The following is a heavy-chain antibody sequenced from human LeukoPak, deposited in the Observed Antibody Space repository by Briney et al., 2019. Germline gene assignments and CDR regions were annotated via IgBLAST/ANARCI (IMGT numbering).Heavy chain of an antibody. CDR1: GYTFTSYA. V-gene: IGHV7-4-1*01. CDR2: INTNTGNP. D-gene: IGHD3-3*01. Sequence: ASVKVSCKASGYTFTSYAMNWVRRAPGQGLEWMGWINTNTGNPTYAQGFTGRFVFSLDTSVSTAYLQICSLKAEDTAVYYCARAYYDFWSGCSFDYWGQGTLVTVSS. CDR3: ARAYYDFWSGCSFDY. J-gene: IGHJ4*02.